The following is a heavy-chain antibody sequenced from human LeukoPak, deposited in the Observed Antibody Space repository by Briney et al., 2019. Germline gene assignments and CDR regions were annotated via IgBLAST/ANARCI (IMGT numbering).Heavy chain of an antibody. Sequence: GGSLTLSCAASGFTFSSYWMTWVRQAPGKGLEWVANIKHDGSEKFNVDSVKGRFAIARENAKNSLYLQMNSLRAEDTAVYYCVRHSGTYYDYWGQGTLVTVSS. V-gene: IGHV3-7*01. CDR3: VRHSGTYYDY. D-gene: IGHD1-26*01. J-gene: IGHJ4*02. CDR1: GFTFSSYW. CDR2: IKHDGSEK.